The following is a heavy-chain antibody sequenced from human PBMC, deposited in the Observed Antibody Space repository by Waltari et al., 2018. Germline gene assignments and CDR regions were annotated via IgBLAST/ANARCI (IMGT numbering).Heavy chain of an antibody. D-gene: IGHD3-22*01. CDR2: IYYSGST. J-gene: IGHJ5*02. V-gene: IGHV4-59*11. Sequence: QVQLQESGPGLVKPSETLSLTCTVSGGSISSHYWSWIRQPPGKGLEWIGYIYYSGSTNYNPSLKSRVTISVDTSKNQFSLKLSSVTAADTAVYYCARDHYDSSGYYWRVGWFDPWGQGTLVTVSS. CDR3: ARDHYDSSGYYWRVGWFDP. CDR1: GGSISSHY.